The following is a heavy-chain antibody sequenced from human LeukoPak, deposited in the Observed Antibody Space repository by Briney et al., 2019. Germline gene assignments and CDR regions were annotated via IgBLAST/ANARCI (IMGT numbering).Heavy chain of an antibody. J-gene: IGHJ4*02. V-gene: IGHV5-51*01. CDR3: ARYDCSGGSCYSRGVDY. Sequence: GESLKISCKGSGYSFTSYWIGWVRQMPGKGLEWMGIIYPGDSDTRYSPSFQGQVTISADKSISTAYLQWSSLKASDTAMYYCARYDCSGGSCYSRGVDYWGQGTLVTVSP. D-gene: IGHD2-15*01. CDR2: IYPGDSDT. CDR1: GYSFTSYW.